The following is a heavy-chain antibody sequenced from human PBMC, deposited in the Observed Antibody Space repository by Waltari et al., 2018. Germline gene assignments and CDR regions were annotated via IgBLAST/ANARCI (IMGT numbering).Heavy chain of an antibody. CDR2: IWYDGSNK. J-gene: IGHJ4*02. CDR3: ASGLGYMDY. D-gene: IGHD1-1*01. CDR1: GFTFSSYG. Sequence: QVPLVESGGGVVPPGRSLRLSCAASGFTFSSYGMHWVRQAPGKGLEWVAVIWYDGSNKYYADSVKGRFTISRDNSKNTLYLQMNSLRAEDTAVYYCASGLGYMDYWGQGTLVTVSS. V-gene: IGHV3-33*01.